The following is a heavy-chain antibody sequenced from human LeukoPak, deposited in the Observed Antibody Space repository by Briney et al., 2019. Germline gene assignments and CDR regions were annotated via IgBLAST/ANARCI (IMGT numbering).Heavy chain of an antibody. Sequence: GGSLRLSCAASGFTFSSYEMNWVRQAPGKGLEWVAVISYDGSNKYYADSVKGRFTISRDNSKNTLYLQMNSLRAEDTAVYYCARDPDYGGNQYYFDYWGQGTLVTVSS. CDR3: ARDPDYGGNQYYFDY. J-gene: IGHJ4*02. CDR2: ISYDGSNK. V-gene: IGHV3-30-3*01. D-gene: IGHD4-23*01. CDR1: GFTFSSYE.